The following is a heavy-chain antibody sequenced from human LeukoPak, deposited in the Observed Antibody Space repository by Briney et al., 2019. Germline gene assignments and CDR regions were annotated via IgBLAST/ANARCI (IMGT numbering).Heavy chain of an antibody. D-gene: IGHD3-22*01. V-gene: IGHV3-9*01. CDR2: IGWNSART. Sequence: GGSLRLSCTASESTFDHAMHWVRQTPGKGLEWVSGIGWNSARTGYADSVKGRFIISRDNAKNSLYLQMNSLRAEDTAVYYCASLYSSGYCDYWGQGTLVTVSS. CDR3: ASLYSSGYCDY. J-gene: IGHJ4*02. CDR1: ESTFDHA.